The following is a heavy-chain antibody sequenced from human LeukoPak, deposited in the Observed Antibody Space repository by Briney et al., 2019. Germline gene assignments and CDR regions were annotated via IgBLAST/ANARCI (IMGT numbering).Heavy chain of an antibody. CDR2: IYHSGST. Sequence: PSETLSLTCAVSGYSISSGYYWGWIRQPPGKGLEWIGSIYHSGSTYYNPSLKSRVTISVDTSKNQFSLKLSSVTAADTAVYYCARLWLDRGWYFDLWGRGTLVTVSP. CDR3: ARLWLDRGWYFDL. V-gene: IGHV4-38-2*01. D-gene: IGHD6-19*01. J-gene: IGHJ2*01. CDR1: GYSISSGYY.